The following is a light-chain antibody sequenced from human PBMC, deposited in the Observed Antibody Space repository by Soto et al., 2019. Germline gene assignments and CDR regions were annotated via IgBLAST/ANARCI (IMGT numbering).Light chain of an antibody. CDR3: QQYAT. Sequence: DIQMTQSPSTLSASVGDRVTITCRASQSISSWLAWYQQKPGKAPKLLIYKASSLESGVPSRFSGSGSGTEFTFTISSLQPDDFATYYCQQYATFGQGTKVEIK. CDR1: QSISSW. CDR2: KAS. J-gene: IGKJ1*01. V-gene: IGKV1-5*03.